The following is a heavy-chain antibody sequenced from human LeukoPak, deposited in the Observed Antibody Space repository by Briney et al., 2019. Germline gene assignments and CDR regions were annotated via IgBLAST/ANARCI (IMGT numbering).Heavy chain of an antibody. J-gene: IGHJ5*02. V-gene: IGHV4-30-4*08. CDR3: ARAGFLEWLLPNWFDP. D-gene: IGHD3-3*01. CDR2: IYYSGST. CDR1: GGSISSGDYY. Sequence: PSETLSLTCTVSGGSISSGDYYWSWIRQPPGKGLEWIGYIYYSGSTYYNPSLKSRVTISVDTSKNQFSLKLSSVTAADTAVHYCARAGFLEWLLPNWFDPWGQGTLVTVSS.